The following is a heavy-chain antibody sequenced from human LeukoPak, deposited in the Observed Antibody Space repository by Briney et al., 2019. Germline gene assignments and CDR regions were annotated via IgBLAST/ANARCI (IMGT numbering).Heavy chain of an antibody. J-gene: IGHJ5*02. V-gene: IGHV4-34*01. CDR2: INHSGST. CDR3: ARGGFGYCSGGSCYLNWFDP. Sequence: PSETLSLTCAVYGGSFSGYYWSWIRQPPGKGLEWIGEINHSGSTNYNPSPKSRVTISVDTSKNQFSLKLSSVTAADTAVYYCARGGFGYCSGGSCYLNWFDPWGQGTLVTVSS. CDR1: GGSFSGYY. D-gene: IGHD2-15*01.